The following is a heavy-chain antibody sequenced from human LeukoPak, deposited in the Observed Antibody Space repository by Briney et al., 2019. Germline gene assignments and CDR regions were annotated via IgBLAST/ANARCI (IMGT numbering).Heavy chain of an antibody. D-gene: IGHD1-26*01. CDR2: IKQDGSEK. CDR3: TMIEWERWRG. Sequence: GGSLRLSCAASGFTFSNYWMNWVRQAPGKGLEWVANIKQDGSEKYYVDSVEGRFTVSRDSTKNSLYLQMNSLRAEDAAVYYCTMIEWERWRGWGQGTLVTVSS. J-gene: IGHJ4*02. CDR1: GFTFSNYW. V-gene: IGHV3-7*01.